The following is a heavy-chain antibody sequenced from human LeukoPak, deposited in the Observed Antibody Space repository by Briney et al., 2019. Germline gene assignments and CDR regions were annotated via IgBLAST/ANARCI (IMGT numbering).Heavy chain of an antibody. Sequence: PSETLSLTCTVSGGSISSSSYYWGWIRQPPGKGLEWIVSINYSASTYYNPSLKIRVTISIDTSKNQFSLKLSSVTAADTAVYYCARSKGLDYFQHWGQGTLVTVAS. CDR1: GGSISSSSYY. D-gene: IGHD5-12*01. J-gene: IGHJ1*01. V-gene: IGHV4-39*01. CDR3: ARSKGLDYFQH. CDR2: INYSAST.